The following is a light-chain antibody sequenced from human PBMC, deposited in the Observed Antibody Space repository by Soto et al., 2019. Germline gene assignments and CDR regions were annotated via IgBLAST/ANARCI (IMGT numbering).Light chain of an antibody. CDR1: SSDVGGYNY. CDR3: SSYTSSSTLVV. V-gene: IGLV2-14*01. CDR2: DVS. Sequence: QSALTQPASVSGSAEQSITSSCTGTSSDVGGYNYVSWYQQHPGKAPKLMIYDVSNRPSGVSNRFSGSKSGNTASLTISGLQAEDEADYYCSSYTSSSTLVVFGGGTKLTVL. J-gene: IGLJ2*01.